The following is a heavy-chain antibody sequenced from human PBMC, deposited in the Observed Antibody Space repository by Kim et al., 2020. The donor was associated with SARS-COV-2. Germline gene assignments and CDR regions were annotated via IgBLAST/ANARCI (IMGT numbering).Heavy chain of an antibody. V-gene: IGHV1-3*01. CDR2: INAGNGNT. CDR3: ASRPSYYDSRDAFDI. CDR1: GYTFTSYA. J-gene: IGHJ3*02. D-gene: IGHD3-22*01. Sequence: ASVKVSCKASGYTFTSYAMHWVRQAPGQRLEWMGWINAGNGNTKYSQKFQGRVTITRDTSASTAYMELSSLRSEDTAVYYCASRPSYYDSRDAFDIWGQGTMVTVSS.